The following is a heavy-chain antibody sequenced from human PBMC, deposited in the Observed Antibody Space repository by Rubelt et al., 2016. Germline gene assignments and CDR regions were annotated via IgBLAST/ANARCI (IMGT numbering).Heavy chain of an antibody. CDR1: GGSFSGYY. V-gene: IGHV4-34*01. Sequence: QVQLQQWGAGLLKPSETLSLTCAVYGGSFSGYYWSWIRQPPGKGLEWIGEINHSGSTNYNPSLKSRVTISVYTSKNQFALKLSSGTAADTAVYYCARGRRGSSSWLGRDYYGMDVWGQGTTVTVSS. D-gene: IGHD6-13*01. CDR2: INHSGST. CDR3: ARGRRGSSSWLGRDYYGMDV. J-gene: IGHJ6*02.